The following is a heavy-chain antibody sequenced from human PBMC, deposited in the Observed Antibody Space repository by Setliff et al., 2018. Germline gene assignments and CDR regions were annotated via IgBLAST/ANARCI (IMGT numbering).Heavy chain of an antibody. CDR3: AGTDAYCAGDCSIS. CDR2: IIPMFRSG. V-gene: IGHV1-69*13. D-gene: IGHD2-21*02. Sequence: GASVKVSCKASGGTFKNYAISWVRQAPGQGLEWMGGIIPMFRSGNNAQRFQGRVTITADESTSTVYMDVSSLRAKDTATYYCAGTDAYCAGDCSISWGQGTLVTVSS. CDR1: GGTFKNYA. J-gene: IGHJ5*02.